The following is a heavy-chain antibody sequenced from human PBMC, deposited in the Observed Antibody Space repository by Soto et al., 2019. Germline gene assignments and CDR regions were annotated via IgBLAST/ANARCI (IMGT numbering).Heavy chain of an antibody. CDR2: ISYDGSNK. J-gene: IGHJ6*02. CDR1: GFTFSSYA. CDR3: AKDLVAYGGLELYYYYGMDV. Sequence: GGSLRLSCAASGFTFSSYAMHWVRQAPGKGLEWVAVISYDGSNKYYADSVKGRFTISRDNSKNTLYLQMNSLRAEDTAVYYCAKDLVAYGGLELYYYYGMDVWGQGTTGTVS. V-gene: IGHV3-30-3*01. D-gene: IGHD4-17*01.